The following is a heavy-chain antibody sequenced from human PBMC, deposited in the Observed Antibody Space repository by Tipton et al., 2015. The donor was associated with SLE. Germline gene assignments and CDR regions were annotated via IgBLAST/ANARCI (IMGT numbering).Heavy chain of an antibody. CDR1: GASMSGYY. J-gene: IGHJ6*03. V-gene: IGHV4-59*01. Sequence: LRLSCTVSGASMSGYYWSWIRQSPGKGLEWIGYIFDNGNSNYNPSLKSRVTISVDTSKNQFSLKLSSVTAADTAVYYCARGYQLPLGPYYYYYMDVWGKGTTVTVSS. D-gene: IGHD2-2*01. CDR2: IFDNGNS. CDR3: ARGYQLPLGPYYYYYMDV.